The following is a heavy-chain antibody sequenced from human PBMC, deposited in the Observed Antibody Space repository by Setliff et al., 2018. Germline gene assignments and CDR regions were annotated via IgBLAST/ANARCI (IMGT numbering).Heavy chain of an antibody. D-gene: IGHD6-13*01. CDR1: GASMSTSNYF. Sequence: SETLSLTCSVSGASMSTSNYFWGWIRQPPGKGLEWMGSIFYTGSTYYSPSLKSRVTMSIDTSKNQFSLNLNSVTAADTAVYYCARQPYSTTYYYYYYYMDVWGKGTTVTVSS. J-gene: IGHJ6*03. CDR2: IFYTGST. V-gene: IGHV4-39*01. CDR3: ARQPYSTTYYYYYYYMDV.